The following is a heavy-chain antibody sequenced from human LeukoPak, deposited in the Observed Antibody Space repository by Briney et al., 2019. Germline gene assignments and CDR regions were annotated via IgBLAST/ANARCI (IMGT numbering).Heavy chain of an antibody. D-gene: IGHD3-10*01. Sequence: GGSLRLSCAASGFTVSNKYMTWVRQAPGKGLEWVSGISGSGGATYYADSVKGRFTISRDDPHNTLYLQMNGLRAEDTAVYFCARGGVDYYGSGTYYLMYYFDYWGQGALVTVSS. CDR2: ISGSGGAT. V-gene: IGHV3-23*01. CDR3: ARGGVDYYGSGTYYLMYYFDY. CDR1: GFTVSNKY. J-gene: IGHJ4*02.